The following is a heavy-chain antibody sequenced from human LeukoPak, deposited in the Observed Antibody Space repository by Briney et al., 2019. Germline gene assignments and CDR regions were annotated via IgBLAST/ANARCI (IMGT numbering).Heavy chain of an antibody. Sequence: GASVKVSCKASRGTFSSYAISWVRQAPGQGLEWMGGIIPIFGTANYAQKFQGRVTITADESTSTAYMELSSLRSEDTAVYYCASRRSYYYDSSGYMEHWGQGTLVTVSS. J-gene: IGHJ1*01. CDR3: ASRRSYYYDSSGYMEH. CDR1: RGTFSSYA. D-gene: IGHD3-22*01. V-gene: IGHV1-69*13. CDR2: IIPIFGTA.